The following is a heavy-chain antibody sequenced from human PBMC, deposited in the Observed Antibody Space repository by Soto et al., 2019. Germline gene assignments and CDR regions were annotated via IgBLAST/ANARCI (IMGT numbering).Heavy chain of an antibody. CDR3: ARGKGATTYRYGMDV. D-gene: IGHD1-26*01. J-gene: IGHJ6*02. CDR2: INPSGGST. CDR1: GYTFTSYY. V-gene: IGHV1-46*01. Sequence: ASVKVSCKASGYTFTSYYMHWVRQAPGQGLEWMGIINPSGGSTSYAQKFQGRVTMARDTSTSTVYMELSSLRSEDTAVYYCARGKGATTYRYGMDVWGQGTTVTVSS.